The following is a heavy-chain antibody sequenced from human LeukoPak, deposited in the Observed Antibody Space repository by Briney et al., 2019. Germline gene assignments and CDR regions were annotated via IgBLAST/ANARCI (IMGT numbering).Heavy chain of an antibody. CDR3: ARGGYSHGYILFNY. CDR1: GGSISSYY. J-gene: IGHJ4*02. D-gene: IGHD5-18*01. Sequence: SETLSLTCTVSGGSISSYYWSWIRQPPGKGLEWIGYIYYSGSTNYNPALKSRVSISVDTSRNQFSLNLNSVTAADTAMYYCARGGYSHGYILFNYWGQGTLAIVSS. CDR2: IYYSGST. V-gene: IGHV4-59*01.